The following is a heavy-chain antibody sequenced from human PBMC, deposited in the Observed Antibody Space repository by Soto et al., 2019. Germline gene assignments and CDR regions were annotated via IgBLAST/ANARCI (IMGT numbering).Heavy chain of an antibody. V-gene: IGHV1-2*02. CDR2: ISPKNGVT. CDR3: ARLAVGAY. D-gene: IGHD3-10*01. J-gene: IGHJ4*02. CDR1: GYTLTDYN. Sequence: ASVKVSCKASGYTLTDYNMHWVRQAPGQGFEWMGWISPKNGVTKYAQKFQGRVTMTRDTSISTAYMDLSRLTDDDTAVYYCARLAVGAYWGQGTLVTVSS.